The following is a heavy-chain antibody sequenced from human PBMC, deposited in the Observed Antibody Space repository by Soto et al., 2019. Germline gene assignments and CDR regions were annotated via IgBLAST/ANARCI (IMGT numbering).Heavy chain of an antibody. CDR3: ARVVVVIPPGYYYAMDV. CDR2: ITSSSDTI. CDR1: GFTFSSFH. D-gene: IGHD3-22*01. Sequence: GGSLRLSCAASGFTFSSFHMNWVRQAPGRGLEWVAYITSSSDTIYYSDSVKGQFTISRDNGKNSLFLQMNSLRDEDTAVYYCARVVVVIPPGYYYAMDVWGQGTTVTVSS. J-gene: IGHJ6*02. V-gene: IGHV3-48*02.